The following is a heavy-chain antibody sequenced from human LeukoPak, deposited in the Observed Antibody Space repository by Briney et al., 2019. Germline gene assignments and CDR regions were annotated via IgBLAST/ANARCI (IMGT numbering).Heavy chain of an antibody. CDR1: GYSFTSYW. J-gene: IGHJ4*02. D-gene: IGHD5-12*01. V-gene: IGHV5-51*01. Sequence: GESLQISCKGSGYSFTSYWIAWVRQMPGKGLEYMGNIYPGDSDTRYSPSFQGQVTISADKSFSTAHLQWSSLKTSDTAVYYCARRKYEATTEVFDYWGQGTLVTVSS. CDR2: IYPGDSDT. CDR3: ARRKYEATTEVFDY.